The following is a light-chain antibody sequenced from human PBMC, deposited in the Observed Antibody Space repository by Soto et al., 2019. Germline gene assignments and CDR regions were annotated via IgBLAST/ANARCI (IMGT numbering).Light chain of an antibody. CDR1: NIRSKS. J-gene: IGLJ2*01. Sequence: SYELTQPPSVSVAPGQTARITCGGTNIRSKSVHWYQQKPGQAPVLVLYDDNVRPSGIPERFSGSNSGNTATLTISRAEAGDEADYYCQVWDSTGDHLVVFGGGTKLTVL. V-gene: IGLV3-21*02. CDR3: QVWDSTGDHLVV. CDR2: DDN.